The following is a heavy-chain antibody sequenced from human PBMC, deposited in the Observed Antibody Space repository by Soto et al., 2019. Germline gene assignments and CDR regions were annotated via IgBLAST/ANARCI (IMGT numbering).Heavy chain of an antibody. CDR3: AKETRPNGYFGL. CDR2: ISNSGDKT. J-gene: IGHJ2*01. Sequence: QPVGSLRLSCASSVFTFNNYAMSCVRHAPGKWLEWVSAISNSGDKTYYADSVKGRFTISRDNSKNTLYLQMNSLRAEDTAVYHCAKETRPNGYFGLWGRGTLVTVSS. V-gene: IGHV3-23*01. CDR1: VFTFNNYA. D-gene: IGHD2-8*01.